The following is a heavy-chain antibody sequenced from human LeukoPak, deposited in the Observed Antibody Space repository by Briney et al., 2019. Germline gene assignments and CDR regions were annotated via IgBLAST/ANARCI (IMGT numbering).Heavy chain of an antibody. J-gene: IGHJ3*02. V-gene: IGHV4-38-2*02. CDR2: IYYSGST. CDR1: GGSISSGYY. D-gene: IGHD3-9*01. Sequence: PSETLSLTCTVSGGSISSGYYWGWIRQPPGKGLEWIGSIYYSGSTYYNPSLKSRVTISVDTSKNQFSLKLSSVTAADTAVYYCARLVGYYDILTGYYPGAFDIWGQGTMVTVSS. CDR3: ARLVGYYDILTGYYPGAFDI.